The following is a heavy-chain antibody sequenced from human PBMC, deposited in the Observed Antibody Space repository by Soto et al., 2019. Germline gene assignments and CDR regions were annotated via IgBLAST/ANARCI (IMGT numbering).Heavy chain of an antibody. CDR3: ARRAETNGWNGFGANKYYFDF. Sequence: GASVQVSCKASGYTFTSYDIYWVRQATGQGLEWMGWMNPNTGNSGYAQKFQGRDTMTSDTSISTAHMELSSLRSEDTAVYYCARRAETNGWNGFGANKYYFDFWGQGTLVTVSS. J-gene: IGHJ4*02. CDR1: GYTFTSYD. CDR2: MNPNTGNS. V-gene: IGHV1-8*01. D-gene: IGHD1-1*01.